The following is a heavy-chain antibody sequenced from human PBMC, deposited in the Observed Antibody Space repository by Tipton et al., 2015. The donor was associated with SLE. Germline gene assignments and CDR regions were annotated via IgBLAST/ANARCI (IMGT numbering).Heavy chain of an antibody. D-gene: IGHD2-2*02. CDR3: ARAIRFFDP. V-gene: IGHV4-31*03. CDR2: IYNLGNT. Sequence: TLSLTCTVSGGSISTNTYFWGWIRQHPGKGLEWIGYIYNLGNTYYNPSLKSRLAISIDTSKNQFSLKLTSVTAADTAVYYCARAIRFFDPWGQGTLVTVSS. J-gene: IGHJ5*02. CDR1: GGSISTNTYF.